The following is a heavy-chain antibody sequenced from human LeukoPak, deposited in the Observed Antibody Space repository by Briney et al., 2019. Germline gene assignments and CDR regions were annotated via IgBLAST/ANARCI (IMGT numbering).Heavy chain of an antibody. J-gene: IGHJ6*02. CDR3: AILWIQLWSEAYYYYGMDV. CDR1: GYTFTGYY. V-gene: IGHV1-2*02. CDR2: INPNSGGT. Sequence: GASVTVSFKASGYTFTGYYMHWVRQAPGQGLDWMGWINPNSGGTNYAQKFQGRVTMTRDTSISTAYMELRRLRSDDTAVYYYAILWIQLWSEAYYYYGMDVWGQGTTVTVSS. D-gene: IGHD5-18*01.